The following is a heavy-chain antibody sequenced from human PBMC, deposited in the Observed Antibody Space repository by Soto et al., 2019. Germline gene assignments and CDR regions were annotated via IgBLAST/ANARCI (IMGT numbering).Heavy chain of an antibody. Sequence: VQLVQSGAELKEPGASVKVSCTASEYTFTNHDINWVRQATGRGLEWMGWMNPNSGNSGYAQKFQNRVTMTRDTPIDTAYMELRNLRSEDTAVYYCARGWGRWPHEKPGDYWGQGTLVTVS. D-gene: IGHD3-16*01. CDR1: EYTFTNHD. V-gene: IGHV1-8*01. J-gene: IGHJ4*02. CDR2: MNPNSGNS. CDR3: ARGWGRWPHEKPGDY.